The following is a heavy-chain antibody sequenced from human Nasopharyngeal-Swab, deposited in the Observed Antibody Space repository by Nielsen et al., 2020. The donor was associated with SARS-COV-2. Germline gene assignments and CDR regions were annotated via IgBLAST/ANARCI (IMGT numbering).Heavy chain of an antibody. D-gene: IGHD6-19*01. J-gene: IGHJ6*03. V-gene: IGHV3-9*01. Sequence: GGSLRLSCAASGFTFDDYAMHWVRQAPGKGLEWVSGISWNSGSIGYADSVKGRLTISRDNAKNSLYLQMNSLRAEDTALYYCAKVGSSYYYYMDVWGKGTTVTVSS. CDR1: GFTFDDYA. CDR2: ISWNSGSI. CDR3: AKVGSSYYYYMDV.